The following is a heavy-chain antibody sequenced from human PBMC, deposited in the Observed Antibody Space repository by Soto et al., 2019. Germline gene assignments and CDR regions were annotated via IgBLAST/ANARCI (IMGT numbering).Heavy chain of an antibody. J-gene: IGHJ4*02. V-gene: IGHV5-51*01. Sequence: GESLKISCKGSGYSFTSYWIGWVRQMPGKGLEWMGIIYPGDSDTRYSPSFQGQVTISADKSISTAYLQWSSLKASDTAMYYCARLPYYYDSSGLACFNYWGQGTLVTVSS. CDR2: IYPGDSDT. CDR3: ARLPYYYDSSGLACFNY. CDR1: GYSFTSYW. D-gene: IGHD3-22*01.